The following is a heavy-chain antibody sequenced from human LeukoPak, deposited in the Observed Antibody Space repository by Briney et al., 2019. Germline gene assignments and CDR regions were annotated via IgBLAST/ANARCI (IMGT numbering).Heavy chain of an antibody. CDR2: ISYDGSHK. CDR3: VKDGGGQGFRDGSAYYYSYGTPDH. V-gene: IGHV3-30*04. Sequence: GRSLRLSCAASGFTFSSYAMHWVRQAPGQGLGWVALISYDGSHKYLADSVKGRFTISRDNSKNTLYLQMNSLTAGDTSVYYCVKDGGGQGFRDGSAYYYSYGTPDHWGQGTLVTVSS. D-gene: IGHD3-22*01. J-gene: IGHJ4*02. CDR1: GFTFSSYA.